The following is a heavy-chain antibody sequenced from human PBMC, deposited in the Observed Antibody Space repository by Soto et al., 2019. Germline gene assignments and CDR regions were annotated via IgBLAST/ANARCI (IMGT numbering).Heavy chain of an antibody. CDR2: IYYSGST. CDR3: ARGASSGTLIPPWLDY. Sequence: SETLSLTCTVSGGSISSGGYYWSWIRQHPGKGLEWIGYIYYSGSTYYNPSLKSRVTISVDTSKNQFSLKLSSVTAADTAVYYCARGASSGTLIPPWLDYWGQGTLVTVSS. J-gene: IGHJ4*02. D-gene: IGHD1-1*01. CDR1: GGSISSGGYY. V-gene: IGHV4-31*03.